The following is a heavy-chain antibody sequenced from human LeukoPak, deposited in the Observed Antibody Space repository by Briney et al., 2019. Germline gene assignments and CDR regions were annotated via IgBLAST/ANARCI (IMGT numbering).Heavy chain of an antibody. CDR2: ISSSSRSYI. J-gene: IGHJ4*02. CDR3: ATNGGGDSGYGNFDY. Sequence: PGGSLRLSCAASRFTFSSYSMNWVRQAPGKGLEWVSSISSSSRSYIYYADSVKGRFTISRDNAKNSLYLQMNSLRAEDTALYYCATNGGGDSGYGNFDYWGQGTLVTVSS. V-gene: IGHV3-21*04. CDR1: RFTFSSYS. D-gene: IGHD5-12*01.